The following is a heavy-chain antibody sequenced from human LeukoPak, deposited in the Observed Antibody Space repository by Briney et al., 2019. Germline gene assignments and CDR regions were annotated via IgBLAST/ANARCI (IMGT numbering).Heavy chain of an antibody. J-gene: IGHJ4*02. CDR1: GASISGSGYY. D-gene: IGHD6-13*01. Sequence: SETLSLTCTVSGASISGSGYYWGWIRQPPGKGLEWIGSIYSSGSTYYNPSLKSRVTISVDTSKNQFSLKLSSVTAADTAVYYCARVSSWYQIDYWGQGTLVTVSS. CDR2: IYSSGST. V-gene: IGHV4-39*07. CDR3: ARVSSWYQIDY.